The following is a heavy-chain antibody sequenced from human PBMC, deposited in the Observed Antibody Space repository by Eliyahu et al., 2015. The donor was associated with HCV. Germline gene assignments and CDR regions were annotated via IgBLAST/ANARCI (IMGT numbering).Heavy chain of an antibody. Sequence: EVLLVQSGAEVKKPGESLKISCKGSGYSFSTYWIGWVRQMPGKGLEWMGIIYPYDSDTRYSPSFQGQVTFSADNSISTAYLQWSSLKASDTAMYYCARVNDSSGYDAFHIWGQGTPVTVSS. CDR2: IYPYDSDT. D-gene: IGHD3-22*01. J-gene: IGHJ3*02. V-gene: IGHV5-51*03. CDR1: GYSFSTYW. CDR3: ARVNDSSGYDAFHI.